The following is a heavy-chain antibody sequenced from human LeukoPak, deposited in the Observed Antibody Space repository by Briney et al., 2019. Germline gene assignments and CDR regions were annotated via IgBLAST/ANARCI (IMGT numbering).Heavy chain of an antibody. CDR3: AKTHGYGDYEAPGYFDY. J-gene: IGHJ4*02. CDR2: INPNSGDT. CDR1: GYTFSGYY. D-gene: IGHD4-17*01. V-gene: IGHV1-2*02. Sequence: ASVKVSCKASGYTFSGYYMHWVQQAPGQGLEWMGWINPNSGDTNDAQKFQGRVTMTRDTSLNTAYMELTRLRSDDTAVYYCAKTHGYGDYEAPGYFDYWGQGTLVTVSS.